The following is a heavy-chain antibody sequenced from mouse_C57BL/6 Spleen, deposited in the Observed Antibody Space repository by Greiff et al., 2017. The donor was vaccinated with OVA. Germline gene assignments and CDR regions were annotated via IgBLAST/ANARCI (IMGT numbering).Heavy chain of an antibody. Sequence: GGGLVQPKGSLTLSCAASGFSFNTYAMNWVRQAPGKGLEWVARIRSKSNNYATYYADSVKDRFTISRDDSESMLYLQMNNLKTEDTAMYYCVRSPLRDYAMDYWGQGTSVTVSS. V-gene: IGHV10-1*01. J-gene: IGHJ4*01. CDR2: IRSKSNNYAT. CDR3: VRSPLRDYAMDY. D-gene: IGHD1-1*01. CDR1: GFSFNTYA.